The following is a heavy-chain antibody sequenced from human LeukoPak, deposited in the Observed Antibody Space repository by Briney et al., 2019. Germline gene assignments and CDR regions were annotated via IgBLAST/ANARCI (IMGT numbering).Heavy chain of an antibody. CDR1: GYTFTGCF. CDR2: IDPNSDNI. Sequence: ASVEVSCKASGYTFTGCFIHYVRQAPGQGLEWMGWIDPNSDNIRYSETFKDRVTMTRDTSTNTARMELSWLRSDDTAVYYCARSAYNYGYVYFDHWGQGTLVIVSS. D-gene: IGHD5-18*01. CDR3: ARSAYNYGYVYFDH. V-gene: IGHV1-2*02. J-gene: IGHJ4*02.